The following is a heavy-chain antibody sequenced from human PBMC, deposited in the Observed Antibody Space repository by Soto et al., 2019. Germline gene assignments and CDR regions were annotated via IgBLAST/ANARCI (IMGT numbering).Heavy chain of an antibody. D-gene: IGHD2-15*01. CDR1: GGSISSSSYY. Sequence: SETLSLTCTVSGGSISSSSYYWGWIRQPPGKGLEWIGSIYYSGSTYYNPSLKSRVTVSVDTSKNQFSLKLSSVTAADTALYYCARPHGGIYCSGGSCYSNWFDPWGQGTLVTVSS. CDR3: ARPHGGIYCSGGSCYSNWFDP. V-gene: IGHV4-39*01. CDR2: IYYSGST. J-gene: IGHJ5*02.